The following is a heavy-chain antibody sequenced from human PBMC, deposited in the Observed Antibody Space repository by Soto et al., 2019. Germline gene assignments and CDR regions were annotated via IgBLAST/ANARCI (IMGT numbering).Heavy chain of an antibody. CDR2: IFYSGST. D-gene: IGHD3-10*01. CDR1: GGSISSGGYY. J-gene: IGHJ4*02. Sequence: QVQLQESGPGLVKPSQTLSLTCTVSGGSISSGGYYWSWIRQHPGKGLEWIGYIFYSGSTYYNPSLKSRLTRSVDTSKNQFSLKLSSVTAADTAVYYCATYGSGTYKPTTFDYWGQGTLVTVSS. CDR3: ATYGSGTYKPTTFDY. V-gene: IGHV4-31*03.